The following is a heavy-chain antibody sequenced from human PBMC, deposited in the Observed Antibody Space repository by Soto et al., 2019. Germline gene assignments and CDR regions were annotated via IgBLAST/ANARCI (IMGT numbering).Heavy chain of an antibody. V-gene: IGHV3-53*02. D-gene: IGHD6-13*01. J-gene: IGHJ3*02. CDR1: GFTVSSDH. Sequence: EMQLVETGGGLIQPGGSLRLSCAASGFTVSSDHMSWVRQAPGKGLEWISVIYYGGTTYYADSVQGRFTVSRDSSKNTLYLQMNDLRPDDTAVYYCASEAAGFDIWGQGTMVTVS. CDR2: IYYGGTT. CDR3: ASEAAGFDI.